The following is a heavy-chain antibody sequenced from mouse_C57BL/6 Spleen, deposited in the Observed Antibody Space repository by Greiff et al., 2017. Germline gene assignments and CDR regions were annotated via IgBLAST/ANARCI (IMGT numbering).Heavy chain of an antibody. Sequence: QVQLKESGPELVKPGASVKISCKASGYAFSSSWMNWVKQRPGKGLEWIGRIYPGDGDTNYNGKFKGKATLTADKSSSTAYMQLSSLTSEDSAVYFCAPGTGNYWGQGTTLTVSS. D-gene: IGHD4-1*01. CDR1: GYAFSSSW. CDR3: APGTGNY. CDR2: IYPGDGDT. J-gene: IGHJ2*01. V-gene: IGHV1-82*01.